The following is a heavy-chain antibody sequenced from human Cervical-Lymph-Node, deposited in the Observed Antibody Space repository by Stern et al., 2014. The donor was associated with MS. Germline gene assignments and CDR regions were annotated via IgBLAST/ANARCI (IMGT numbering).Heavy chain of an antibody. CDR3: ARSILFDP. CDR1: GFTFSSYA. D-gene: IGHD2-15*01. CDR2: INSDGSST. J-gene: IGHJ5*02. Sequence: EVQLVESGGGLVQPGGSLRLSCAASGFTFSSYAMSWVRQAPGKGLEWVSRINSDGSSTTYADSVKGRFTISRDNAKNTLYLQMNSLRVEDTAVYYCARSILFDPWGQGTLVTVSS. V-gene: IGHV3-74*02.